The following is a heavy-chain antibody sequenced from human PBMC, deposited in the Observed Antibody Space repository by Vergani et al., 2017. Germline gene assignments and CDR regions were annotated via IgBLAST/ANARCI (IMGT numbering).Heavy chain of an antibody. CDR1: GYTFTSYG. CDR3: ARSGLEDSYEQIRPFDY. Sequence: QVQLVQSGAEVKKPGASVKVSCKASGYTFTSYGISWVRQAPGQGLEWMGWISAYNGNTNYAQKLQGRVTMNTDTSTSTAYMELRSLRSDDTAVYYCARSGLEDSYEQIRPFDYWGQGTLVTVSS. V-gene: IGHV1-18*01. CDR2: ISAYNGNT. D-gene: IGHD5-18*01. J-gene: IGHJ4*02.